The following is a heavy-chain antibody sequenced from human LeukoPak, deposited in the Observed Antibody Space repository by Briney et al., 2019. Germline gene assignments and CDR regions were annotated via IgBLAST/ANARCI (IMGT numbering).Heavy chain of an antibody. CDR1: GGSISSYY. V-gene: IGHV4-59*08. D-gene: IGHD3-22*01. Sequence: SETLSLACTVSGGSISSYYWSWIRQPPGKGLGWIGYIYYSGSTNYNPSLKSRVTISVDTSKNQFSLKLSSVTAADTAVYYCARQLNYYDSSGFDYWGQGTLVTVSS. J-gene: IGHJ4*02. CDR3: ARQLNYYDSSGFDY. CDR2: IYYSGST.